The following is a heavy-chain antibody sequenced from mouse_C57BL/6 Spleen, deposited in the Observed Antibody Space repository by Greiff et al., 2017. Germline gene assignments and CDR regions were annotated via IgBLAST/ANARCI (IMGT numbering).Heavy chain of an antibody. CDR3: ARPFYYGNYGYAMDY. D-gene: IGHD2-1*01. J-gene: IGHJ4*01. CDR1: GYTFTDYY. V-gene: IGHV1-26*01. CDR2: INPNNCGT. Sequence: EVQLQQSGPELVKPGASVKISCKASGYTFTDYYMNWVKQSHGKSLEWIGDINPNNCGTSYNQKFKGKATLTVDKSSSTDYMELRSLTSEDSAVYYCARPFYYGNYGYAMDYWGQGTSVTVSS.